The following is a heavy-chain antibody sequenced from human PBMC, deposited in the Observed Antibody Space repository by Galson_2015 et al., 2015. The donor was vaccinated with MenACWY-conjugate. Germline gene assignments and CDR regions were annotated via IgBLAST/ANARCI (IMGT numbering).Heavy chain of an antibody. CDR1: GYTFTTYA. J-gene: IGHJ4*02. V-gene: IGHV1-3*01. CDR2: INPANGNT. Sequence: SVKVSCKASGYTFTTYAMHWGRQAPGQRLEWMGWINPANGNTKYSQNFQGRPTFTRDTSATTVYMELSSLRSEDTAMFYCVREGIVVVPAFVRGGYFGYWGQGTLVTVAS. CDR3: VREGIVVVPAFVRGGYFGY. D-gene: IGHD2-2*01.